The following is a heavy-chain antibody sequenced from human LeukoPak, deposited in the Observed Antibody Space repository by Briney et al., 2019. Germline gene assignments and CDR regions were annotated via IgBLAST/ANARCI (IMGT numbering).Heavy chain of an antibody. V-gene: IGHV4-34*01. Sequence: SETLSLTCAVYGGSFSGYYWSWIRQPPGKGLEWIGEISHSGSTNYNPSLKSRVTISVDTSKNQFSLKLSSVTAADTAVYYCARAGVLYSSPTSFDYWGQGTLVTVSS. CDR1: GGSFSGYY. D-gene: IGHD6-13*01. CDR2: ISHSGST. J-gene: IGHJ4*02. CDR3: ARAGVLYSSPTSFDY.